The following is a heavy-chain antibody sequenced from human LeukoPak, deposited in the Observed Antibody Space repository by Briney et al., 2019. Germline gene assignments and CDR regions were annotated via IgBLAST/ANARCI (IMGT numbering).Heavy chain of an antibody. V-gene: IGHV1-2*02. Sequence: ASVQVSCKACGYTFTGYYMHWVRQAPGQGLQWMGWINPSSGGTNYAQKLQGRVTMTRDTSISTAYMELSRLRSDDTAVYYCARGLGSYFDYYYYMDVWGKGTTVTVSS. CDR1: GYTFTGYY. J-gene: IGHJ6*03. CDR2: INPSSGGT. D-gene: IGHD1-26*01. CDR3: ARGLGSYFDYYYYMDV.